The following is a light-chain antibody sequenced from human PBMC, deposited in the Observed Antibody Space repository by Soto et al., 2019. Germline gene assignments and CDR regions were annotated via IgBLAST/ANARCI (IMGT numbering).Light chain of an antibody. J-gene: IGLJ2*01. Sequence: QSVLTQPPSVSGAPGQRVTISCTGSSSNIGAGYDVHWYQPLPGTAPKLLLYDNSNRPSGVPDRFSGSKSGTSASLAITGLQAEDEADYYCQSYDSSLSGYVGFGGGTKLTVL. CDR2: DNS. CDR1: SSNIGAGYD. V-gene: IGLV1-40*01. CDR3: QSYDSSLSGYVG.